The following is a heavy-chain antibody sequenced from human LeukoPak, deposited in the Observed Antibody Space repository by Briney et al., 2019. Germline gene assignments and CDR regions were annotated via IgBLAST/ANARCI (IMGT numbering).Heavy chain of an antibody. D-gene: IGHD1-26*01. J-gene: IGHJ5*02. V-gene: IGHV3-23*01. CDR3: AKDINSGAVMPFDP. Sequence: GGSLRLSCAASGFTFSSYAMSWVRQAPGKGLEWVSAVSSSGGSTYYADSVKGRFTISRDNSKNTLYLQVNSLRAEDTAVYYCAKDINSGAVMPFDPWGQGTLVTVSS. CDR1: GFTFSSYA. CDR2: VSSSGGST.